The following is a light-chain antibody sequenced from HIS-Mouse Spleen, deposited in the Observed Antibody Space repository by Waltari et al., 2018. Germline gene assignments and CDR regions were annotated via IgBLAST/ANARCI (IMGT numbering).Light chain of an antibody. CDR1: IRNVGGYNS. CDR3: SSYTSSSTLV. CDR2: DVS. V-gene: IGLV2-14*03. J-gene: IGLJ2*01. Sequence: QSALTQPASVSGSPGQSLTISGTGTIRNVGGYNSVSWYQQHPGKAPKLMIYDVSNRPSGVSNRFSGSKSGNTASLTISGLQAEDEADYYCSSYTSSSTLVFGGGTKLTVL.